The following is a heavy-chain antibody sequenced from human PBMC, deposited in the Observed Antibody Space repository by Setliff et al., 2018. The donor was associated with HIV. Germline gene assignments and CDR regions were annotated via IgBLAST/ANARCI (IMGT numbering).Heavy chain of an antibody. J-gene: IGHJ5*02. Sequence: KTSETLSLTCTVSGGSIGSGGYYWSWIRQHPGKGLEWIGHIYYSGSTYYNPSFKRRLSISVDTSKNQFSLKLSSVTAADTAVYYCARSTYYFDSSGYKYNWFDPWGQGTRVTVSS. CDR3: ARSTYYFDSSGYKYNWFDP. D-gene: IGHD3-22*01. CDR2: IYYSGST. CDR1: GGSIGSGGYY. V-gene: IGHV4-31*03.